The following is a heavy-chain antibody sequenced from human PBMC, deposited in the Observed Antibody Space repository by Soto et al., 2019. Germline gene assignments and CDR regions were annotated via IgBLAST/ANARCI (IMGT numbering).Heavy chain of an antibody. J-gene: IGHJ4*01. V-gene: IGHV1-18*01. D-gene: IGHD3-22*01. CDR2: ISSHNNNT. CDR1: GDSFTSYG. Sequence: QVQLVQSGAEVKEPGASVKVSCKASGDSFTSYGFSWVRQAPGQGPEWKGWISSHNNNTKYAQKLQGRVTMTTDTSSSTAYLELRSLRSDDTAVYYCARDIGFADSSGNLPGYWGHGTLVTVSS. CDR3: ARDIGFADSSGNLPGY.